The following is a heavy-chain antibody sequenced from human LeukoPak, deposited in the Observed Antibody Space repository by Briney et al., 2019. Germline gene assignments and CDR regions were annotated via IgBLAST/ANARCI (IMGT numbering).Heavy chain of an antibody. J-gene: IGHJ6*03. Sequence: GGSLRLSCAASGFTFSTYSMNWVRQAPGKGLEWVSSISSGSSYMFYADSVKGRFTISRDNVKNSLYLQMNSLRAEDTAVYYCAKPFRHYYYYYMDVWGKGTTVTISS. D-gene: IGHD1-14*01. CDR1: GFTFSTYS. CDR3: AKPFRHYYYYYMDV. V-gene: IGHV3-21*01. CDR2: ISSGSSYM.